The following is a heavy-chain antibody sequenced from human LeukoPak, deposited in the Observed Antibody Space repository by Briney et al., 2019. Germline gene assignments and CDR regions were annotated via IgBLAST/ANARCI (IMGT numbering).Heavy chain of an antibody. Sequence: GGSLRLSCAASGFTFSSYGVHWVRQAPGKGLEWVAFIRYDGSNEYYADSVKGRFTISRDNSENTLYLQMNSLRAEDTAVYYCAKGGRLLWGQGTLVTVSS. CDR2: IRYDGSNE. CDR1: GFTFSSYG. D-gene: IGHD5-18*01. J-gene: IGHJ4*02. V-gene: IGHV3-30*02. CDR3: AKGGRLL.